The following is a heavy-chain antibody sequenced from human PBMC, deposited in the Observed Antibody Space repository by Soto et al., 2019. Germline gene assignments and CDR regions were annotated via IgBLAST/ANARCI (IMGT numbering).Heavy chain of an antibody. CDR3: VRTSLVVAAATWEDD. CDR1: GFTCSSYA. Sequence: SLRLSCAASGFTCSSYAMHCIRQPPGKGLEWVAVISYDGSNTCYADSVKGRFTISRDNAKNTLYLQMNSLRAEDTAVYYCVRTSLVVAAATWEDDWGQGTLVTVSS. CDR2: ISYDGSNT. V-gene: IGHV3-30-3*01. J-gene: IGHJ4*02. D-gene: IGHD2-15*01.